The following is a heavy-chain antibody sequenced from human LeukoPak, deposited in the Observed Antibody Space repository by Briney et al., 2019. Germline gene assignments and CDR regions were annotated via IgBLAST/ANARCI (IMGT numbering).Heavy chain of an antibody. CDR3: ARLTDYYDSSGYYRNSNWFDP. D-gene: IGHD3-22*01. V-gene: IGHV5-51*01. CDR2: IYPGDSDT. CDR1: RYSFINYW. Sequence: GESRKISCKGSRYSFINYWIAWVRQMPGQGLEWMGIIYPGDSDTKYSPSFQGQVTISVDKFINTAYLQWSSLTASDTAMYYCARLTDYYDSSGYYRNSNWFDPWGQGTLVTVSS. J-gene: IGHJ5*02.